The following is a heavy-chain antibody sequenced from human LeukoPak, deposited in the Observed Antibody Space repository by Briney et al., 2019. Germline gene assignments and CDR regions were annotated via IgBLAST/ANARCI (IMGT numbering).Heavy chain of an antibody. CDR3: ARHPQYYYDSSGYYPRWFDP. Sequence: SEILSLTCTVSGGSISSYYWSWIRQPPGKGLEWIGYIYYSGSTNYNPSLKSRVTISIDTSKNQFSLKLSSVTAADTAVYYCARHPQYYYDSSGYYPRWFDPWGQGTLVTVSS. CDR1: GGSISSYY. D-gene: IGHD3-22*01. J-gene: IGHJ5*02. CDR2: IYYSGST. V-gene: IGHV4-59*01.